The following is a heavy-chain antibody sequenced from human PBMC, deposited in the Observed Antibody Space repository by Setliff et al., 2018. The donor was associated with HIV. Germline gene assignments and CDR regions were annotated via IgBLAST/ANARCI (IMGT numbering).Heavy chain of an antibody. CDR2: IYYSGST. CDR1: GGSITPHY. D-gene: IGHD6-19*01. J-gene: IGHJ5*02. V-gene: IGHV4-59*11. CDR3: ARQFPPYHSGAHYSDL. Sequence: SETLSLTCTVSGGSITPHYWSWIRQPPGKGLEWIGLIYYSGSTNYSPSLKSRVTISVDPSKNQFSLKLTSVAAADAAIYYCARQFPPYHSGAHYSDLWSQGTLVTVSS.